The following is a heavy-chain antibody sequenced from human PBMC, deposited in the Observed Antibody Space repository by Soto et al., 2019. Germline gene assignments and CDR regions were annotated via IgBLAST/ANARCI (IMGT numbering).Heavy chain of an antibody. CDR3: AAPPRY. Sequence: SETLSLTCTVSGGSISSYYWNWIRQPPGKGLEWIGYIYNSGNTNYNPSLRSRVTISVDTSKNQFSLKLTAVTAADTAVYYCAAPPRYWGQGTLVTVSS. V-gene: IGHV4-59*01. CDR2: IYNSGNT. J-gene: IGHJ4*02. D-gene: IGHD6-6*01. CDR1: GGSISSYY.